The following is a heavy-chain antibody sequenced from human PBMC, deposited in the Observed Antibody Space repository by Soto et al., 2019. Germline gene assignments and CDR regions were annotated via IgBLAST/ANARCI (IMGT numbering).Heavy chain of an antibody. D-gene: IGHD1-26*01. V-gene: IGHV4-59*01. CDR3: ARGESYTWNYYYGMDV. CDR2: IYYSGTT. Sequence: QVQLRESGPGLVKPSETLSLTCTVSGGSIASYYWSWIRQPPGKGLGWIAYIYYSGTTNYNPSLKSRVTISVDTSKNQFSLKLSSVTAADTAVYYCARGESYTWNYYYGMDVWGQGTTVTVSS. J-gene: IGHJ6*02. CDR1: GGSIASYY.